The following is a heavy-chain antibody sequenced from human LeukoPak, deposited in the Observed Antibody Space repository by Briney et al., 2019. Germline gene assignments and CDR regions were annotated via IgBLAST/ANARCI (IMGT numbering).Heavy chain of an antibody. D-gene: IGHD6-13*01. CDR1: GFTFDDYA. Sequence: GGSLRLSCAASGFTFDDYAMHWVRQAPGKGLEWVSLISWDGGFTYYADSVKGRFTISRDNSKNSLYLQMNSLRAEDTAVYYCARVGSIAAAGTEDYWGQGTLVTVSS. CDR3: ARVGSIAAAGTEDY. V-gene: IGHV3-43D*03. J-gene: IGHJ4*02. CDR2: ISWDGGFT.